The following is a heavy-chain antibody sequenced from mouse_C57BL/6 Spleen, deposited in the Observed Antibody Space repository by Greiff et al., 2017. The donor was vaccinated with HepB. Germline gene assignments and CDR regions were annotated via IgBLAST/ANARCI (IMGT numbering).Heavy chain of an antibody. CDR1: GFSLTSYG. J-gene: IGHJ4*01. Sequence: VHLVESGPGLVAPSQSLSITCTVSGFSLTSYGVDWVRQSPGKGLEWLGVIWGVGSTNYNSALKSRLSISKDNSKSQVFLKMNSLQTDDTAMYYCARGHYYGSRGAMDYWGQGTSVTVSS. D-gene: IGHD1-1*01. V-gene: IGHV2-6*01. CDR2: IWGVGST. CDR3: ARGHYYGSRGAMDY.